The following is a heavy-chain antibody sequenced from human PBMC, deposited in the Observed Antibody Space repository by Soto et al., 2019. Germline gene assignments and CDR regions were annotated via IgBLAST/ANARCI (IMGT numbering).Heavy chain of an antibody. Sequence: SETLSLTCTVSGGSISSYYGSWIRQPPGKGLEWIGYIYYSGSTNYNPSLKSRVTISVDTSKNQFSLKLSSVTAADTAVYYCARGREGYCSSTSCTRSVDAFDIWGQGTMVTVSS. J-gene: IGHJ3*02. D-gene: IGHD2-2*01. V-gene: IGHV4-59*01. CDR2: IYYSGST. CDR1: GGSISSYY. CDR3: ARGREGYCSSTSCTRSVDAFDI.